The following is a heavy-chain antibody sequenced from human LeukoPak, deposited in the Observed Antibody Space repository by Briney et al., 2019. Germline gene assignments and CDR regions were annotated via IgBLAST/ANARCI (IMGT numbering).Heavy chain of an antibody. V-gene: IGHV3-66*02. D-gene: IGHD6-13*01. J-gene: IGHJ6*03. CDR3: ATGYSSSWYYYYYYMDV. CDR1: GFTFSNYA. CDR2: IYSGGST. Sequence: GGSLRLSCAASGFTFSNYAMSWVRQAPGKGLEWVSVIYSGGSTYYADSVKGRFTISRDNSKNTLYLQMNSLRAEDTAVYYCATGYSSSWYYYYYYMDVWGKGTTVTVSS.